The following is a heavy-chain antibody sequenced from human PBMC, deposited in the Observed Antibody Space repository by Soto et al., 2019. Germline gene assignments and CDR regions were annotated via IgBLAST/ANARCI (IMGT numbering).Heavy chain of an antibody. CDR3: ARDYGHDCSGGNCYFYF. Sequence: QVQLVQSGAEVKKPGSSVKVSCKASGGTFSRHAINWVRQAPGHGLQWMGGIVPLFGTANYAQKFQGRVTITADESTSTARMELRSLRSEDTAVYYCARDYGHDCSGGNCYFYFWGQGTLVTVSS. J-gene: IGHJ4*02. CDR1: GGTFSRHA. V-gene: IGHV1-69*01. CDR2: IVPLFGTA. D-gene: IGHD2-15*01.